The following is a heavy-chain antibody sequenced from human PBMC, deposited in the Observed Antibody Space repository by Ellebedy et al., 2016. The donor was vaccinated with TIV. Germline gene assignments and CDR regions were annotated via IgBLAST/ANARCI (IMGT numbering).Heavy chain of an antibody. D-gene: IGHD4-17*01. CDR2: ISSSGSTI. J-gene: IGHJ4*02. Sequence: GGSLRLXXVASGFTFSTYSINWVRQAPGKGLEWIPHISSSGSTIYSADSVKGRFSISRDNAKKSVYLQMNSLRAEDTAVYYCARDTVTTNYFDYWGQGTLVTVSS. CDR1: GFTFSTYS. CDR3: ARDTVTTNYFDY. V-gene: IGHV3-48*04.